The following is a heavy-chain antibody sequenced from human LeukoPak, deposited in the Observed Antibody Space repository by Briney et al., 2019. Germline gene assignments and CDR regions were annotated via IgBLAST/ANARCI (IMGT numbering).Heavy chain of an antibody. V-gene: IGHV3-66*01. Sequence: PGGSLRLSCEASGFSVSNYYMSWVRQAPGKGLECVSVIYSGGTTHYPDSVKGRFTIPRDNSKNPLYLQMSNLSVEDTAVYYCGRDWFKTGDPASWGQGTLVIVSS. CDR1: GFSVSNYY. CDR2: IYSGGTT. CDR3: GRDWFKTGDPAS. J-gene: IGHJ4*02. D-gene: IGHD7-27*01.